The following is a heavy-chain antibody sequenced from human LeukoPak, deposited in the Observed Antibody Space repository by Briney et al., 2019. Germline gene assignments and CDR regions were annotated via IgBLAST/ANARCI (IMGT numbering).Heavy chain of an antibody. CDR1: GYSISSGYY. D-gene: IGHD3-10*01. Sequence: KASETLSLTCTVSGYSISSGYYWGWIRQPPGKGLEWIGSIYHSGNTYYNPSLKSRVTISVDSSKNQFSLKLSSVTAADTAVYYCARVSLIAARGYFGSGSSPSEKPFGYYYMDVWGKGTTVTVSS. V-gene: IGHV4-38-2*02. J-gene: IGHJ6*03. CDR3: ARVSLIAARGYFGSGSSPSEKPFGYYYMDV. CDR2: IYHSGNT.